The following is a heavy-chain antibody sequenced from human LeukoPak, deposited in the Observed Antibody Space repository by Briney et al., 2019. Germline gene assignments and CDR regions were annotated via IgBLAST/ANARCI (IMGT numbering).Heavy chain of an antibody. CDR1: GYTFTGYY. D-gene: IGHD6-13*01. J-gene: IGHJ4*02. Sequence: GASVKVSCKASGYTFTGYYLHWVRQAPGQGLEWMGIINPSGGRTSNAQKFQGRVTMTRDMSTSTVYMELSSLRSEDTAVYYCARDMRVRKDLDSSIWNRPLYYFDYWGQGTLVTVSP. CDR3: ARDMRVRKDLDSSIWNRPLYYFDY. V-gene: IGHV1-46*01. CDR2: INPSGGRT.